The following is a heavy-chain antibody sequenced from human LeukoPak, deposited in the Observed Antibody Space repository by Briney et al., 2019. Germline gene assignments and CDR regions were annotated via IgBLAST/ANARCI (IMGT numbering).Heavy chain of an antibody. CDR1: GGSISSYY. Sequence: SETLSLTCTVSGGSISSYYWSWIRQPPGKGLEWIGYIYYSGSTNYNPSLKSRVTISVDTSKNQFSLKLSSVTAADTAVYHCARRLPYYYYYMDVWGKGTTVTVSS. J-gene: IGHJ6*03. D-gene: IGHD4-11*01. CDR3: ARRLPYYYYYMDV. CDR2: IYYSGST. V-gene: IGHV4-59*01.